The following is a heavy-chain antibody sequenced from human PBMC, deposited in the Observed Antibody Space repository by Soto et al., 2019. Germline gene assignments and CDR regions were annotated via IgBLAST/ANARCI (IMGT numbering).Heavy chain of an antibody. CDR2: IKQDGSEK. J-gene: IGHJ3*02. V-gene: IGHV3-7*01. D-gene: IGHD5-18*01. CDR3: ARPHIQLWAPDAFHI. Sequence: EVQLVESGGGLVQPGGSLRLSCAASGFTFSNYWMSWVRQAPGKGLEWVANIKQDGSEKTYVDSVRGRFTISRDNAEKSLSLQMSSLRAEDTAVYFCARPHIQLWAPDAFHIWGQGTMVTVSS. CDR1: GFTFSNYW.